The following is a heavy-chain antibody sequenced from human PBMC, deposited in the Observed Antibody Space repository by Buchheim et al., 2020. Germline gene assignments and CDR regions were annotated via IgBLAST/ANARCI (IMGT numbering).Heavy chain of an antibody. D-gene: IGHD5-12*01. CDR2: IRGSGGST. CDR3: AAGPESSGSDLA. J-gene: IGHJ5*02. V-gene: IGHV3-23*01. CDR1: GFTFSSYA. Sequence: EVQLLESGGGLVQPGGSLRLSCAASGFTFSSYAVSWVRQAPGQGLEWVSAIRGSGGSTYYADSVKGRFTISRDNSKNTLYLQLSSLRAENAAVCYRAAGPESSGSDLAWGKGTL.